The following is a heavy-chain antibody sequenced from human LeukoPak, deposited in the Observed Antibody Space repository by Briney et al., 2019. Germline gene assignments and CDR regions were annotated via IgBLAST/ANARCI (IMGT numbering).Heavy chain of an antibody. V-gene: IGHV4-59*01. CDR2: IYYSGST. CDR3: ARYSRLELNFDY. J-gene: IGHJ4*02. D-gene: IGHD1-7*01. Sequence: SETLSLTCAVYGGSFSGYYWSWIRQPPGKGLEWIGYIYYSGSTNYNPSLKSRVTISVDTSKNQFSLKLSSVTAADTAVYYCARYSRLELNFDYWGQGTLVTVSS. CDR1: GGSFSGYY.